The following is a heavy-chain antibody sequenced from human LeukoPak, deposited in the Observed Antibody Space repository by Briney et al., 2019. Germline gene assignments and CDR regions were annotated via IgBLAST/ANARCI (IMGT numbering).Heavy chain of an antibody. J-gene: IGHJ4*02. Sequence: GESLKISCQGSGYSFTSYWIGWVRPMPGKGVGWMGIIYPGDSDTRYSPSFQGQVTISADKSINTAYLQWSSLKASDTAMYYCARPGTVGYYFDYWGQGTLVTVSS. V-gene: IGHV5-51*01. CDR1: GYSFTSYW. CDR3: ARPGTVGYYFDY. D-gene: IGHD1-14*01. CDR2: IYPGDSDT.